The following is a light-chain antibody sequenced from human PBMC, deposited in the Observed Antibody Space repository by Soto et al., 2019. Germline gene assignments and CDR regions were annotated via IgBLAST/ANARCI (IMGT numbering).Light chain of an antibody. CDR2: DAS. J-gene: IGKJ5*01. Sequence: EIVMTQSPATLPVSPGEGAALPCRASQSVSISLAWYQHKPGQAPRLLIYDASNRATGIPARFSGSGSGTDFTLTISSLEPEDFAVYYCQQRSNWYTFGQGTRLEIK. CDR3: QQRSNWYT. V-gene: IGKV3-11*01. CDR1: QSVSIS.